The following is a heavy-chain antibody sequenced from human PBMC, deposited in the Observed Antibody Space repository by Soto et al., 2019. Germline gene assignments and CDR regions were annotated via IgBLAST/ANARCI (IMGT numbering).Heavy chain of an antibody. D-gene: IGHD2-15*01. Sequence: SVKVSCKASGYTFSSYGMSWVRQAPGQGLEGMGWISAYNGNRKYAQKLQGRVTMTTDTSTSTAYMELRSLRSDDTAVYYSARFCCICCSCYGPYYFDYSCQGTLVTVSS. V-gene: IGHV1-18*01. CDR2: ISAYNGNR. CDR3: ARFCCICCSCYGPYYFDY. CDR1: GYTFSSYG. J-gene: IGHJ4*02.